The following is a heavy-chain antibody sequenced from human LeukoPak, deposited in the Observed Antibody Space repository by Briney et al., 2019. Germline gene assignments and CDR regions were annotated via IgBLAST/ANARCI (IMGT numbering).Heavy chain of an antibody. Sequence: SETLSLTCTVSGASITSYYWNWIRQPPGKGLEWIGHIYYSGSTNYKPSLKSRVTISIDTSKNQFSLKLSSVTAADTAVYYCARALVVPAAIDYWGQGTLVTVSS. J-gene: IGHJ4*02. D-gene: IGHD2-2*01. CDR3: ARALVVPAAIDY. V-gene: IGHV4-59*01. CDR2: IYYSGST. CDR1: GASITSYY.